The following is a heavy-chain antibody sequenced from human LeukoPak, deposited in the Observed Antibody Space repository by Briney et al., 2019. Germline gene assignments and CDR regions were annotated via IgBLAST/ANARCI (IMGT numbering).Heavy chain of an antibody. V-gene: IGHV4-38-2*02. CDR1: GYYISSGYY. D-gene: IGHD3/OR15-3a*01. J-gene: IGHJ4*02. Sequence: PSETLTLTCTVSGYYISSGYYWGWVRQPPGKGLQWIGSIFRSWTTYYSPTLRRRLSMSLDTSKNQFSLKLTSVTATDTAVYYCVRGRGGLGIYQFEFWGQGALVIVPS. CDR3: VRGRGGLGIYQFEF. CDR2: IFRSWTT.